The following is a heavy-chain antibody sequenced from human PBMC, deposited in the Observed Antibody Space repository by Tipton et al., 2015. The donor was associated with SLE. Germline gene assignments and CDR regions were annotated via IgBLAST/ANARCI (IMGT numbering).Heavy chain of an antibody. CDR3: ASEGPRSYWYFDL. CDR2: IYTSGST. Sequence: LRLSCTVSGGSISSGSYYWSWIRQPAGKGLEWIGHIYTSGSTNYNPSLKSRVTISVDTSKNQFSLKLSSVTAADTAVYYCASEGPRSYWYFDLWGRGTLVTVSS. J-gene: IGHJ2*01. CDR1: GGSISSGSYY. D-gene: IGHD1-14*01. V-gene: IGHV4-61*09.